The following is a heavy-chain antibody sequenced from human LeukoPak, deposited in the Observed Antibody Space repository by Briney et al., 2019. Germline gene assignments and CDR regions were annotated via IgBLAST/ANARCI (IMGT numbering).Heavy chain of an antibody. CDR2: ISDRGDST. J-gene: IGHJ4*02. CDR3: AKYPNYYGSGTPDY. Sequence: GGSLRLSCAASGFTFSSYAMSWVRQAPGKGLEWVSGISDRGDSTYYADSVKGRFTISRDNTKNTLDLQMNSLRAEDTAVYYCAKYPNYYGSGTPDYWGQGTLVTVSS. V-gene: IGHV3-23*01. D-gene: IGHD3-10*01. CDR1: GFTFSSYA.